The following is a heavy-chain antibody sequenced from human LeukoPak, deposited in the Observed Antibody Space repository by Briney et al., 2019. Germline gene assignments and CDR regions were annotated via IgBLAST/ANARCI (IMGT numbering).Heavy chain of an antibody. D-gene: IGHD5-24*01. CDR3: AKARRDGYNFVDY. J-gene: IGHJ4*02. CDR2: ISSNGDST. CDR1: GFTFSIYA. V-gene: IGHV3-23*01. Sequence: GGSLRLSCAASGFTFSIYAMSWVRQAPGKGLEWVSTISSNGDSTYYADSVKGRLTISRDNSKNTLYLQMNSLRAEDTAVYYCAKARRDGYNFVDYWGQGTLVTVSS.